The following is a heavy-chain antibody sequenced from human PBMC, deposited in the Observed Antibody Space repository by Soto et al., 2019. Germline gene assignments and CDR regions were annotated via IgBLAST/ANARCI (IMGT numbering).Heavy chain of an antibody. CDR2: IFYSGST. J-gene: IGHJ4*02. CDR3: ARTYSSSHYFDY. Sequence: TSETLSLTCTVSGGSISNCYWSWIRQPPGKGLEWIGYIFYSGSTNYNPSLKSRVTISVDTSKNQFSLKLSSVTAADTAVYYCARTYSSSHYFDYWGQGTLVTVSS. CDR1: GGSISNCY. V-gene: IGHV4-59*08. D-gene: IGHD6-6*01.